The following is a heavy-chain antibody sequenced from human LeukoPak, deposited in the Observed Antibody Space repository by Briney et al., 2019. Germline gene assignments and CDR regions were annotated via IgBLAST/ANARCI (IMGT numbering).Heavy chain of an antibody. CDR2: INHGGSI. J-gene: IGHJ4*02. V-gene: IGHV4-34*01. Sequence: PSETLSLTCAVYGGSFSGRYWGWIRQPPGKGLEWLGEINHGGSISYNASLKSRVTISLDTSKNQFSLKLSSVTAADTAVYYCAGGDYHGSESYANYWGQGTLDTVSS. D-gene: IGHD3-10*01. CDR1: GGSFSGRY. CDR3: AGGDYHGSESYANY.